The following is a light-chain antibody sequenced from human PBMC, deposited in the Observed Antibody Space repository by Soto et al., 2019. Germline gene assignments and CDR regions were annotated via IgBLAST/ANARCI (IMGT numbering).Light chain of an antibody. J-gene: IGKJ2*01. CDR2: GAS. CDR3: HQYGSSPRT. Sequence: IVLTQSPGTLSLSPWERATLSCRASQSVSSNYLAWYQQKAGQAPRLLIYGASSRATGIPDRFSGSGSGTDFTLTISRLEPEDFAVYYCHQYGSSPRTFGQGTNLEIK. CDR1: QSVSSNY. V-gene: IGKV3-20*01.